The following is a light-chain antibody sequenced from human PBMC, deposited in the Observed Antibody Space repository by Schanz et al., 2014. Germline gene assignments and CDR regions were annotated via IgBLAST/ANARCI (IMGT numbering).Light chain of an antibody. V-gene: IGLV2-11*01. CDR2: QVT. CDR3: SSYTGSSTWV. Sequence: QSALTQPRSVSGSPGQSVTISCTGTNSDVGGYDYVSWYQQHPGKAPKVMIYQVTKRPSGVPDRFSGSKSGNTASLTISGLQSEDEADYYCSSYTGSSTWVFGGGTKLTVL. J-gene: IGLJ3*02. CDR1: NSDVGGYDY.